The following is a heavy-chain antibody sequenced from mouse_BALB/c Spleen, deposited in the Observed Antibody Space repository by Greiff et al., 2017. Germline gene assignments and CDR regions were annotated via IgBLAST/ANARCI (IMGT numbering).Heavy chain of an antibody. V-gene: IGHV3-8*02. D-gene: IGHD1-1*01. CDR1: GDSITSGY. CDR3: ASYGSSLYYAMDY. CDR2: ISYSGST. Sequence: VQLKQSGPSLVKPSQTLSLTCSVTGDSITSGYWNWIRKFPGNKLEYMGYISYSGSTYYNPSLKSRISITRDTSKNQYYLQLNSVTTEDTATYYCASYGSSLYYAMDYWGQGTSVTVSS. J-gene: IGHJ4*01.